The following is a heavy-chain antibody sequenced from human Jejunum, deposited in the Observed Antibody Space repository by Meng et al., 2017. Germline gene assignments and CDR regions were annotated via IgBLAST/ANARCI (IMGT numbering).Heavy chain of an antibody. CDR2: IYYSGST. V-gene: IGHV4-39*07. CDR1: GGSIRSRGYY. CDR3: ARDLWGTMILVPIQ. Sequence: SETLSLTCTVSGGSIRSRGYYWGWIRQPPGKGLEWIGSIYYSGSTYYNPSLKSRVTISVDTSKNQISLNLISVTAADTAVYYCARDLWGTMILVPIQWGHGTPVTVSS. J-gene: IGHJ4*01. D-gene: IGHD3-22*01.